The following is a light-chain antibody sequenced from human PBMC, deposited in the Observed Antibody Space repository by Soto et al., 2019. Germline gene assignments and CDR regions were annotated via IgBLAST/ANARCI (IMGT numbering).Light chain of an antibody. V-gene: IGLV2-8*01. CDR1: SSDVGGYNY. CDR3: SSYAGSNKV. CDR2: EVN. Sequence: QSALTQPPSASGSPGQSVTISCTGTSSDVGGYNYVSWYQQHPGKAPKLMIYEVNKRPSGVPDRFSGSKSGNTASLTVSGLQADDEADYYCSSYAGSNKVFGGGTQLTVL. J-gene: IGLJ3*02.